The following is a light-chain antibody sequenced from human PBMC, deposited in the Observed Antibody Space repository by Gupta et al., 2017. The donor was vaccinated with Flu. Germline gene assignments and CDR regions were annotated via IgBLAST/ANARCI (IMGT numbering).Light chain of an antibody. CDR3: HQSSSLPIT. CDR1: QTISSN. J-gene: IGKJ5*01. V-gene: IGKV6-21*01. CDR2: YAS. Sequence: ADFQSVTPKERVTITCRASQTISSNLHWYQQKPGQSPNLLIKYASQSSSGVPSRFSGSGSGTDFTLTINSVEAEDAATYYCHQSSSLPITFGQGTRLEIK.